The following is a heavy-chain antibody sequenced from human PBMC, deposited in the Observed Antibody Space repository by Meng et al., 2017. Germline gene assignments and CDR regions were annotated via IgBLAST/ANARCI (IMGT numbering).Heavy chain of an antibody. D-gene: IGHD1-26*01. CDR2: INPSGGST. J-gene: IGHJ6*02. CDR1: GYTFTSYY. CDR3: ARARGAYYYGMDV. Sequence: ASVKVSCKASGYTFTSYYMHWVRQAPGQGLEWMGIINPSGGSTSYAQKFQGRVTITTDESTSTAYMELSSLRSEDTAVYYCARARGAYYYGMDVWGQGTTVTVSS. V-gene: IGHV1-46*01.